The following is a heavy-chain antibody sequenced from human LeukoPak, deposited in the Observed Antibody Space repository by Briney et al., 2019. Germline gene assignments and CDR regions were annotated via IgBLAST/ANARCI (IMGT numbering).Heavy chain of an antibody. CDR1: GYTFTSYY. V-gene: IGHV1-46*01. D-gene: IGHD1-26*01. J-gene: IGHJ6*02. Sequence: ASVKVSCKASGYTFTSYYMHWVRQAPGQGLEWMGIINPSGGSTSYAQKFQGRVTMTRDTSTSTVYMELSSLRSEDTAVYYCARDRYEDSDFGRVGYYGMDVWGQGTTVTVSS. CDR2: INPSGGST. CDR3: ARDRYEDSDFGRVGYYGMDV.